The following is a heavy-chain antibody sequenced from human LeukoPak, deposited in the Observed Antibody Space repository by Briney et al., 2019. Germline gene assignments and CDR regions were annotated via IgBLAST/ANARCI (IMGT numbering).Heavy chain of an antibody. CDR1: GGSISSYY. D-gene: IGHD4-17*01. CDR3: ARRSHSTTALAGGAFDI. Sequence: SETLSLTCTVSGGSISSYYWSWIRQPPGKGLEWIGYIYYSGSTNYNPSLKSRVTISVDTSKNQFSLKLSSVTAADTAVYYCARRSHSTTALAGGAFDIWGQGTMVTVSS. J-gene: IGHJ3*02. V-gene: IGHV4-59*08. CDR2: IYYSGST.